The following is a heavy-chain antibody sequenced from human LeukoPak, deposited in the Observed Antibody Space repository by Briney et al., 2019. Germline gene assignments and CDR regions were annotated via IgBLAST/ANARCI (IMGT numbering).Heavy chain of an antibody. Sequence: GGSLRLSCAASGFVFNSHGMTWVRQPPGKGLEWVSAISNNGGATTYVDSVRGRFITSRDNSKNTLYLQMNGLRVEDTAVYYCARGTVAPDYWGQGTLVTVSS. CDR2: ISNNGGAT. J-gene: IGHJ4*02. V-gene: IGHV3-23*01. CDR3: ARGTVAPDY. D-gene: IGHD6-19*01. CDR1: GFVFNSHG.